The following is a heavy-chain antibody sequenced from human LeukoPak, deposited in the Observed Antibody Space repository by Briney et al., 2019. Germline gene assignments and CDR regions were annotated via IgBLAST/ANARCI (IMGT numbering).Heavy chain of an antibody. CDR3: ARVGRGIAAAGFLVGFDY. CDR2: INPNSGGT. D-gene: IGHD6-13*01. CDR1: GDTFTGYY. Sequence: GASVKVSCKASGDTFTGYYMHWVRQAPGQGLEWMGRINPNSGGTNYAQKFQGRVTMTRDTSISTAYMELSRLRSDDTAVYYCARVGRGIAAAGFLVGFDYWGQGTLVTVSS. V-gene: IGHV1-2*06. J-gene: IGHJ4*02.